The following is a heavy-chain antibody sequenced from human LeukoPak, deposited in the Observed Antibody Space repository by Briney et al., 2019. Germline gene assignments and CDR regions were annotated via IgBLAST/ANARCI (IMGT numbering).Heavy chain of an antibody. CDR1: GGSFSGYY. D-gene: IGHD3-10*01. V-gene: IGHV4-34*01. J-gene: IGHJ2*01. Sequence: SETLSLTCAVYGGSFSGYYWSCIRQPPGKGLEWIGEIYHSGSTNYNPSLKSRVTISVDKSKNQFSLKLSSVTAADTAVYYCATPDSSAWYFDLWGRGTLVTVSS. CDR2: IYHSGST. CDR3: ATPDSSAWYFDL.